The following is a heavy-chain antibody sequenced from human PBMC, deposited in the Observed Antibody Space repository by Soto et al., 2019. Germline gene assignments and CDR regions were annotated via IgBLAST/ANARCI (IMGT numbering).Heavy chain of an antibody. V-gene: IGHV4-39*01. CDR3: ARTANWLDP. CDR1: GGSISSGSYH. CDR2: THYSGSA. J-gene: IGHJ5*02. Sequence: QVLLQESGPGLVKASETLSLTCTVSGGSISSGSYHWGWIRQAPGKGLEWIGNTHYSGSAYYNPSLKSRVTISVDTSNSQVSLRLSSVTAANTAIYYCARTANWLDPWGQGTLGTVSS.